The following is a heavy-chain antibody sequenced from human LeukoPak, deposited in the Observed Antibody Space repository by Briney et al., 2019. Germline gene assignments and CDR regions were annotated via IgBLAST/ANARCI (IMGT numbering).Heavy chain of an antibody. CDR2: ISGSGGST. D-gene: IGHD2-2*01. CDR3: AKDYCSSTSCYYGYYFDY. V-gene: IGHV3-23*01. CDR1: GLTFSSYA. Sequence: GGSLRLSCAASGLTFSSYAMSWVRQAPGKGLEWVSAISGSGGSTYYADSAKGRFTISRDNSKNTLYLQMNSLRAEDTAVYYCAKDYCSSTSCYYGYYFDYWGQGTLVTVSS. J-gene: IGHJ4*02.